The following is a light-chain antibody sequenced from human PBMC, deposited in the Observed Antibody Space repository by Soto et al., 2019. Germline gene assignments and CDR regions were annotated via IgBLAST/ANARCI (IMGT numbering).Light chain of an antibody. V-gene: IGLV6-57*04. CDR2: EDD. CDR1: SGRVASNY. J-gene: IGLJ3*02. Sequence: NFMLTQPHSVSESPGKTVTISCTRSSGRVASNYVQWYQQRPGSAPTTVIFEDDQRPSAVPDRFSGSIDSSSNSAFLTISGLKTEDEADYYCQSYDSPKEVFGGGTKLTVL. CDR3: QSYDSPKEV.